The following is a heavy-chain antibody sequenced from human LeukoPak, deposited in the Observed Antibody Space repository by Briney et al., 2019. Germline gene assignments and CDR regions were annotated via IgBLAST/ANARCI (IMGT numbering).Heavy chain of an antibody. CDR2: MYYDGST. Sequence: KPSDTLPLTCTVSGVSVNSVSFHWSWIRLPPGKGLEWIGYMYYDGSTSYNPSLKSRGTISLDTSKNQFSLKLSSVTAADTAVYYCARDKAGLPQSYAFDIWGQGTMVTVSS. D-gene: IGHD4-11*01. J-gene: IGHJ3*02. CDR3: ARDKAGLPQSYAFDI. CDR1: GVSVNSVSFH. V-gene: IGHV4-61*01.